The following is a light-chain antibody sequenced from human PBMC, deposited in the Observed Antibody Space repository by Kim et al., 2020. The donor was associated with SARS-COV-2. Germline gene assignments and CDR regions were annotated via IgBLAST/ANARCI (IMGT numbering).Light chain of an antibody. Sequence: GQGVTISCSGNSPKIGSNYLYWYQQLPGTAPKLLIYRNNQRPSGVPDRFSGSKSGTSASLAISGLRSEDEADYSCAAWDDSLSGLVFGGGTQLTVL. J-gene: IGLJ2*01. CDR1: SPKIGSNY. CDR2: RNN. V-gene: IGLV1-47*01. CDR3: AAWDDSLSGLV.